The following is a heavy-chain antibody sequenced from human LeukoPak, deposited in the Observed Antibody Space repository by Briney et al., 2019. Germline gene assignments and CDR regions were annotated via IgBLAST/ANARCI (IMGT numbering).Heavy chain of an antibody. CDR2: IIPILGIA. V-gene: IGHV1-69*02. J-gene: IGHJ4*02. CDR1: GGTFSSYT. Sequence: GSSVEVSCKASGGTFSSYTISWVRQAPGQGLEWMGRIIPILGIANYAQKFQSRVTITADKSTSTAYMELSSLRSEDTAVYYCARSLDYYDSSGSQGQIDYWGQGTLVTVSS. D-gene: IGHD3-22*01. CDR3: ARSLDYYDSSGSQGQIDY.